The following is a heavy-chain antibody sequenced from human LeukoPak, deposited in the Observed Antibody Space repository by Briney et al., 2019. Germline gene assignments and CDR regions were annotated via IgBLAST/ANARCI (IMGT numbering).Heavy chain of an antibody. CDR2: ISSSSTNI. CDR3: ARESRSWLWDY. J-gene: IGHJ4*02. CDR1: GFTFSSYT. V-gene: IGHV3-21*01. Sequence: PGGSLRLSCAASGFTFSSYTMNWVRQAPGKGLEWVSSISSSSTNIYYADSVKGRFTISRDNAKNSLYLQMNSLRVEDTAVYYCARESRSWLWDYWGQGTLVTVSS. D-gene: IGHD5-18*01.